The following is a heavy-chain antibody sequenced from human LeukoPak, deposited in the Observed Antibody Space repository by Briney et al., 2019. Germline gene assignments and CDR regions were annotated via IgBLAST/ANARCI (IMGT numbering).Heavy chain of an antibody. V-gene: IGHV4-4*02. D-gene: IGHD6-13*01. CDR3: ATSPRIAAAGYGMDV. CDR2: IYHSGST. Sequence: MPSETLSLTCAVSGGSLSSSNWWSWVRQPPGKGLEWIGEIYHSGSTNYNPSLKSRVNISVYKSKNQFSLKLSSVTAADTAVYYCATSPRIAAAGYGMDVWGQGTTVTVSS. CDR1: GGSLSSSNW. J-gene: IGHJ6*02.